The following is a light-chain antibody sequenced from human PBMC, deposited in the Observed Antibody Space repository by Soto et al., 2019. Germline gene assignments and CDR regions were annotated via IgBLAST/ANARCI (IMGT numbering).Light chain of an antibody. J-gene: IGLJ1*01. CDR1: SSDVGGYNY. V-gene: IGLV2-14*01. CDR2: EVS. CDR3: SSYTSSSTDV. Sequence: QSALTQPASVSGSPGQSITISCTGTSSDVGGYNYVSWYQQHPGKAPKLMIYEVSDRPSGVSNRFSGSKSGNTASLTISWLQAEDVADYYCSSYTSSSTDVFGTATKLTVL.